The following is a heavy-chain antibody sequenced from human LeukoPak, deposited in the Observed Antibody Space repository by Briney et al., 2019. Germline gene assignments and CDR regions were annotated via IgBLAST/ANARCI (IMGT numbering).Heavy chain of an antibody. J-gene: IGHJ4*02. CDR2: ITSSGTST. CDR3: AKDATAE. V-gene: IGHV3-23*01. Sequence: PGGSLRLSCAASGFTFSSYAMSWVRQAPGKGLEWVSGITSSGTSTFYADSVKGRSTISRDNSKNTVYLLMNSLRAEDTAVYYCAKDATAEWGQGTLVTVST. CDR1: GFTFSSYA.